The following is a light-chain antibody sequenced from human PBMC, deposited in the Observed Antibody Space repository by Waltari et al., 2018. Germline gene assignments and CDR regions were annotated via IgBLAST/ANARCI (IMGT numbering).Light chain of an antibody. J-gene: IGKJ1*01. Sequence: ELVLTPPPGTLSLSPGERPTLSCSASQSVGRYLAWYQQNPGQAPRLLIYDASTRATVIPDRFSGSGSGTDFSLTISRLEAEDFAVYYCQKYVNLPATFGQGTKVEIK. CDR1: QSVGRY. CDR3: QKYVNLPAT. CDR2: DAS. V-gene: IGKV3-20*01.